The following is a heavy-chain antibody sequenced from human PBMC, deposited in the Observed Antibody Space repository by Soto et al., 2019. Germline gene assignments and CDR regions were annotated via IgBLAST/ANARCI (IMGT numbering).Heavy chain of an antibody. CDR3: AGGGHHGTWDY. J-gene: IGHJ4*02. Sequence: QVQLVQSGAEEKKPGASVKVSCKASGYTFTSYAMHWVRQAPGQRLEWMGWINAGNGNTKYSQKFQGRVTITRDTSASTAYMELSSLRSVDTAVYYCAGGGHHGTWDYWGQGTLVTVSS. V-gene: IGHV1-3*05. D-gene: IGHD1-7*01. CDR2: INAGNGNT. CDR1: GYTFTSYA.